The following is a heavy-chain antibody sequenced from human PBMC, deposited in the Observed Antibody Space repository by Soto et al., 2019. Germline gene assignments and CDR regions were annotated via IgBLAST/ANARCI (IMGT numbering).Heavy chain of an antibody. CDR3: AREHRKNVVVVPAAHYYYYMDV. Sequence: QVQLVQSGAEVKKPGASVKVSCKASGYMFPSYGITWVRQAPGQGLEWMGWISGYNGNTNYAQKFQGRVTLTTDTSTTTAYLELRSLTSGDTAVYYCAREHRKNVVVVPAAHYYYYMDVWGIGTTVTVS. J-gene: IGHJ6*03. CDR1: GYMFPSYG. CDR2: ISGYNGNT. D-gene: IGHD2-2*01. V-gene: IGHV1-18*01.